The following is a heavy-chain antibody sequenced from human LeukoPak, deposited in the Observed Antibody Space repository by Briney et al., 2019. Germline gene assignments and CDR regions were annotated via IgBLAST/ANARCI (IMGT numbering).Heavy chain of an antibody. Sequence: GGSLRLSCAASGFTFSSYSMNWVRQAPGKGVEWVSSISRSGNYISCPDSVKGRFTISRDNAKNSLYLQMNSLRAEDTAVYYCARVGCRGGSCSSRGDYYYGMDVWGQGTTVTVSS. V-gene: IGHV3-21*01. CDR1: GFTFSSYS. J-gene: IGHJ6*02. CDR2: ISRSGNYI. CDR3: ARVGCRGGSCSSRGDYYYGMDV. D-gene: IGHD2-15*01.